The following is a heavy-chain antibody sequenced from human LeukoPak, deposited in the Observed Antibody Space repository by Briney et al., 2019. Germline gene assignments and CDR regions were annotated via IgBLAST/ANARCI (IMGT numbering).Heavy chain of an antibody. J-gene: IGHJ2*01. Sequence: ASVKVSCKASGYTFTGYYMHWVRQAPGQGLEWMGWINPNSGGTNYAQKLQGRVTMTTDTSTSTAYMELRSLRSDDTAVYYCARDRDLAYCGGDCYSRYFDLWGRGTLVTVSS. CDR3: ARDRDLAYCGGDCYSRYFDL. V-gene: IGHV1-2*02. D-gene: IGHD2-21*02. CDR1: GYTFTGYY. CDR2: INPNSGGT.